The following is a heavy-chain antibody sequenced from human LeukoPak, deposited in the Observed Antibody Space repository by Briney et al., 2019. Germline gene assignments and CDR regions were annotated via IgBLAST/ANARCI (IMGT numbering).Heavy chain of an antibody. V-gene: IGHV1-2*02. J-gene: IGHJ5*02. CDR2: INPNSGGT. Sequence: ASVKVSCKASGYTFTGYYMHWVRQAPGQGLEWMGWINPNSGGTNYAQKFQGRVTMTRDTSISTAYMELSRLRSDDTAVYYCARASLYYGSGSYVFSVRFDPWGQGTLVTVSS. CDR1: GYTFTGYY. CDR3: ARASLYYGSGSYVFSVRFDP. D-gene: IGHD3-10*01.